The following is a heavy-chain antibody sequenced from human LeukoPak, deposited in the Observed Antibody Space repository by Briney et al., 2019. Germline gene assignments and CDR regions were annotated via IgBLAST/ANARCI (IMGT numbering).Heavy chain of an antibody. Sequence: GGSLRLSCAASGFTFSSYAMSWVRQAPGKGLEWVSAISGSGGSTYYADSVKGRFTISRDNSKNTLYLQMNSLRAEDTAVYYCARDPSMIVVVITSFDYWGQGTLVTVSS. D-gene: IGHD3-22*01. CDR2: ISGSGGST. V-gene: IGHV3-23*01. J-gene: IGHJ4*02. CDR1: GFTFSSYA. CDR3: ARDPSMIVVVITSFDY.